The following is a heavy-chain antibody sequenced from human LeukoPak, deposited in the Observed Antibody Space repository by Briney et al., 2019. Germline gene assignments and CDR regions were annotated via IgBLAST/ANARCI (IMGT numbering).Heavy chain of an antibody. V-gene: IGHV3-15*01. D-gene: IGHD4-17*01. CDR1: GFTFSNAW. CDR3: TTDRTVTTTAGDAFDI. CDR2: IKSKTDGGTT. Sequence: GGSLRLSCAASGFTFSNAWMSWVRQAPGKGLEWVGRIKSKTDGGTTDYAAPVKGRFTISRDDSKNTLYLQMNSLKTEDTAVYYCTTDRTVTTTAGDAFDIWGRGTMVTVSS. J-gene: IGHJ3*02.